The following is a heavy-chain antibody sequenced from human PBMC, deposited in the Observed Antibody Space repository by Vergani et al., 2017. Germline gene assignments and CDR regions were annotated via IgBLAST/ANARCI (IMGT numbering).Heavy chain of an antibody. CDR2: IYHSGST. D-gene: IGHD3-22*01. CDR1: GYSISSGYY. Sequence: QVQLQESGPGLVKPSETLSLTCAVSGYSISSGYYWGWIRQPPGKGLEWIGSIYHSGSTYYNPPLKSRVTISVDTSKNQFSLKLSSVTAADTAVYYCARRSYDSSGYYYGYWGQGTLVTVSS. J-gene: IGHJ4*02. V-gene: IGHV4-38-2*01. CDR3: ARRSYDSSGYYYGY.